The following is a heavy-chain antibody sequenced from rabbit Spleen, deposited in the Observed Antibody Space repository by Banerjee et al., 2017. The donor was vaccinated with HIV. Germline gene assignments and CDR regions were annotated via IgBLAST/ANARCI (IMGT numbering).Heavy chain of an antibody. Sequence: QEQLVESGGGLVQPGGSLKLSCKASGFDFSNYGVTWVRQAPGKGLEWIGYIEPIFGNTYYASWVNGRFTISSHNAQNTLFLQLNSLTVADTATYFCVRNSGWGVSYFTLWGPGTLVTVS. V-gene: IGHV1S47*01. CDR3: VRNSGWGVSYFTL. CDR1: GFDFSNYG. CDR2: IEPIFGNT. J-gene: IGHJ4*01. D-gene: IGHD4-1*01.